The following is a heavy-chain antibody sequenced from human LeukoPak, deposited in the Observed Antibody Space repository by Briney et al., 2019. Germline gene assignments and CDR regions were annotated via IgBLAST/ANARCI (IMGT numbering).Heavy chain of an antibody. CDR2: IRSKLYGGTT. J-gene: IGHJ4*02. D-gene: IGHD6-13*01. CDR1: GFSFGDYA. CDR3: TGLFSESSSWALDY. V-gene: IGHV3-49*04. Sequence: GGSLRLSCTASGFSFGDYAMSWVRQAPGKGLEWVGFIRSKLYGGTTQYAASVKGRFTISRGDSKSIAYLQMNSLKTEDTAVYYCTGLFSESSSWALDYWGQGSLVTVSS.